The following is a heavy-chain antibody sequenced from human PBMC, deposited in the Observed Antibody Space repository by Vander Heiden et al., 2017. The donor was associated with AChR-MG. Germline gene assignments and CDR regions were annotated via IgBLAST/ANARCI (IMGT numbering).Heavy chain of an antibody. D-gene: IGHD3-9*01. V-gene: IGHV1-24*01. Sequence: QVQLVQSGAEVKKPGASVKVSCKVSGYTLTELSMHWVRQAPGKGLEWMGGFDPEDGETIYAQKFQGRVTMTEDTSTDTAYMELSSLRSEDTAVYYCATVGLRFLATYYDILTGRYRHNWFDPWGQGTLVTVSS. CDR3: ATVGLRFLATYYDILTGRYRHNWFDP. CDR1: GYTLTELS. J-gene: IGHJ5*02. CDR2: FDPEDGET.